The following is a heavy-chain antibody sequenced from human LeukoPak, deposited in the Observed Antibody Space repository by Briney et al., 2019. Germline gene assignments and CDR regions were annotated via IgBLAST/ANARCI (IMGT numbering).Heavy chain of an antibody. Sequence: SETLSLTCTVSGGSISSYYWSWIRQPPGKGLEWIGYIYYSGSTNYNPSLKSRVTISVDTSKNQFSLKLSSVTAADTAVYYCARFFGYSYFDYWGQGTLVTVSS. CDR1: GGSISSYY. V-gene: IGHV4-59*08. CDR3: ARFFGYSYFDY. D-gene: IGHD5-18*01. CDR2: IYYSGST. J-gene: IGHJ4*02.